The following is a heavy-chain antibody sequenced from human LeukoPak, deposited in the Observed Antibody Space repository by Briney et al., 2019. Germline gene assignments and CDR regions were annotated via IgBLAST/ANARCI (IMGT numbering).Heavy chain of an antibody. CDR2: ISFDGTNK. Sequence: GGSLRLSCAASGFTFSSYGMHWVRQAPGKGLEWVAVISFDGTNKYYADSMKGRFTISRDNSKNTLYLQMNSLRAEDTAVYYCAKGPYSTVTTYWFDPWGQGTLVTVSS. CDR3: AKGPYSTVTTYWFDP. CDR1: GFTFSSYG. J-gene: IGHJ5*02. D-gene: IGHD4-17*01. V-gene: IGHV3-30*18.